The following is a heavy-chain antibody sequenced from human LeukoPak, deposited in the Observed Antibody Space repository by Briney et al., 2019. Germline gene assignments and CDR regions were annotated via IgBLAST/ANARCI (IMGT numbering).Heavy chain of an antibody. CDR3: ARGGGAFCGSDCHRNFDY. Sequence: GGSLRLSCAASGLTVGTDYMSWVRQAPGKGLEWVSVIYRDGSTYYTDSVKGRFTISRDNSDNTLYLQMNSLRAEDTAVYYCARGGGAFCGSDCHRNFDYWGQGTPVTVSS. D-gene: IGHD2-21*02. J-gene: IGHJ4*02. V-gene: IGHV3-53*01. CDR1: GLTVGTDY. CDR2: IYRDGST.